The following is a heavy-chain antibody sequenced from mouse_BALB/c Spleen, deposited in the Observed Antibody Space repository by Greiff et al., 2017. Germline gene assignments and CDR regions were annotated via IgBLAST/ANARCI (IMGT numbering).Heavy chain of an antibody. CDR3: ARKDSAWFAY. CDR1: GYAFTNYL. V-gene: IGHV1-54*01. CDR2: INPGSGGT. J-gene: IGHJ3*01. D-gene: IGHD6-1*01. Sequence: QVQLQQSGAELVRPGTSVKVSCKASGYAFTNYLIEWVKQRPGQGLEWIGVINPGSGGTNYNEKFKGKATLTADKSSSTAYMQLSSLTSDDSAVYFCARKDSAWFAYWGQGTLVTVSA.